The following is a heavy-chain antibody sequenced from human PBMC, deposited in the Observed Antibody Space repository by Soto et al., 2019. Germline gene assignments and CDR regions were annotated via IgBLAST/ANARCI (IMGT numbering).Heavy chain of an antibody. CDR2: IRSSSSYI. D-gene: IGHD3-10*02. CDR3: ARVFVDRRKQRYSWFGP. J-gene: IGHJ5*02. Sequence: PAGSLRLSSAASRFTFSIYSMNWVRQAAGEGLEWVSSIRSSSSYIYYADSVKGRFTNSRDNAKKSLYLQMNSLRAEDTAVYYCARVFVDRRKQRYSWFGPWGQGTLVTVSS. V-gene: IGHV3-21*01. CDR1: RFTFSIYS.